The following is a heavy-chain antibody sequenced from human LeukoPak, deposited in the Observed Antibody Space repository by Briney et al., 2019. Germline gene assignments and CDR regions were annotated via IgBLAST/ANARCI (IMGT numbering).Heavy chain of an antibody. CDR2: ISYRGGRT. J-gene: IGHJ4*02. CDR3: AKHSTYCSGGSCQEDFDY. D-gene: IGHD2-15*01. V-gene: IGHV3-23*01. Sequence: GGSLRLSCAASGFTFSIYAMIWVRQAPGKGREWVSAISYRGGRTYYAGSVKGRFTISRDNSKNTLYLQMESLRAEDTAVYYCAKHSTYCSGGSCQEDFDYWGQGTLVTVSS. CDR1: GFTFSIYA.